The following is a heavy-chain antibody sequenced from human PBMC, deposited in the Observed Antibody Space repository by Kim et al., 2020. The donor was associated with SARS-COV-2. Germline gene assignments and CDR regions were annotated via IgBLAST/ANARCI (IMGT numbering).Heavy chain of an antibody. CDR1: GYTFTSYG. V-gene: IGHV1-18*04. J-gene: IGHJ6*02. Sequence: ASVKVSCKASGYTFTSYGISWVRQAPGQGLEWMGWISAYNGNTNYAQKLQGRVTMTTDTSTSTAYMELRSLRSDDTAVYYCARDTVSTIFGVVNVYYYYGMDVWGQGTTVTVSS. D-gene: IGHD3-3*01. CDR2: ISAYNGNT. CDR3: ARDTVSTIFGVVNVYYYYGMDV.